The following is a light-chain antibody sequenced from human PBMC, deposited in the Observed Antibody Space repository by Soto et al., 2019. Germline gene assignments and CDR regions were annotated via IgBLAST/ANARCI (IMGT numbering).Light chain of an antibody. Sequence: DIQLTQSPSFLSASIGDSVTITCRASQAISTYLAWYQQKPGKAPNLLVYAASTLHSGVPSRFSGSVSGTEFTLTITSLQPEDVATYYCQQLHTYLLTFGGGTKVQIK. V-gene: IGKV1-9*01. J-gene: IGKJ4*01. CDR2: AAS. CDR3: QQLHTYLLT. CDR1: QAISTY.